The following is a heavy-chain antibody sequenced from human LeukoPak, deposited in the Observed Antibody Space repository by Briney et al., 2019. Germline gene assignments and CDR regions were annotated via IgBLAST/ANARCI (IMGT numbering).Heavy chain of an antibody. CDR3: ARVRAGSYYFDY. CDR2: MYYSGST. J-gene: IGHJ4*02. V-gene: IGHV4-39*01. CDR1: GGAISSSINY. D-gene: IGHD1-26*01. Sequence: SETLSLTCTVSGGAISSSINYCGWIRQPPGKGLEWIGSMYYSGSTYYNPSLKSRVTISVDTAKNQFSLKLSSVTAADTAVYYCARVRAGSYYFDYWGQGTLVTVSS.